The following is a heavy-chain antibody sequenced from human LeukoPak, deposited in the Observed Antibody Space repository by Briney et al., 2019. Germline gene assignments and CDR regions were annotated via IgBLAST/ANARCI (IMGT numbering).Heavy chain of an antibody. Sequence: GSLRLSCAASGFTFSSNWMSWIRQPAGKGLEWIGRIYTSGSTNYNPSLKSRVTMSVDMSKNQFSLKLSSVTAADTAVYYCARDHGYSKVGYSDYYYGMDVWGQGTTVTVSS. D-gene: IGHD6-13*01. V-gene: IGHV4-4*07. CDR2: IYTSGST. CDR3: ARDHGYSKVGYSDYYYGMDV. J-gene: IGHJ6*02. CDR1: GFTFSSNW.